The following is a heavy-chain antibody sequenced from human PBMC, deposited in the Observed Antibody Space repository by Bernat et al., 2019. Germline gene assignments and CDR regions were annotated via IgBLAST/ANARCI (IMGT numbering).Heavy chain of an antibody. D-gene: IGHD5-12*01. J-gene: IGHJ4*02. CDR1: GFTFSTYA. V-gene: IGHV3-23*01. CDR3: AKEGVVTVASVRSLYYFDY. CDR2: YSGSGTT. Sequence: EVQLLESGGGLVQPGGSLRLSCEASGFTFSTYAMSWVRQAPGKGLEWVSGYSGSGTTEYADSVKGRFIISRDNSKNTLFLQMHSLRAEDTALYYCAKEGVVTVASVRSLYYFDYWGQGTLVTVSS.